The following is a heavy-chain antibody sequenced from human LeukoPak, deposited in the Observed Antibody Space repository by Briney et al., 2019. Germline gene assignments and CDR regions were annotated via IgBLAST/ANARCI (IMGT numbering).Heavy chain of an antibody. J-gene: IGHJ4*02. CDR2: INSDGSST. Sequence: QPGGSLRLSCAASGFTFSSYWMHWVRQAPGKGLVWVSRINSDGSSTSYADSVKGRFTISRDNSKNTLYLHMNSLRAEDTAVYYCAKLPYNDFWSGYSIFDYWGQGTLVTVSS. CDR1: GFTFSSYW. D-gene: IGHD3-3*01. V-gene: IGHV3-74*01. CDR3: AKLPYNDFWSGYSIFDY.